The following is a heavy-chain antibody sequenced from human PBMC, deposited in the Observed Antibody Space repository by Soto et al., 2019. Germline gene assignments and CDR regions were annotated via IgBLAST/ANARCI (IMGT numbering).Heavy chain of an antibody. D-gene: IGHD6-19*01. Sequence: XTLSLACRVSGGSVNSSSYFWGWVRQPPGRGLEWIGIIYYSGSTYYNPSLRSRVTISVDTSKNQFSLKLSSVTAADTAVFYCARHYSSGSRNWFDPWGQGTLAPVS. CDR1: GGSVNSSSYF. J-gene: IGHJ5*02. V-gene: IGHV4-39*01. CDR2: IYYSGST. CDR3: ARHYSSGSRNWFDP.